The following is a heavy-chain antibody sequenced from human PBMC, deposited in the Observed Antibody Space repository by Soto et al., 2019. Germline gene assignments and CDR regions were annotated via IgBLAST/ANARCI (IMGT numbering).Heavy chain of an antibody. CDR3: AIRSSPFDY. CDR1: GFTFSSYG. D-gene: IGHD6-19*01. CDR2: ISYDGSNK. Sequence: AGGSLRLSCAASGFTFSSYGMHWVRQAPGKGLEWVAVISYDGSNKYYADSVEGRFTISRDNSKNTLYLQMNSLRAEDTAVYYCAIRSSPFDYWGQGTLVTVSS. J-gene: IGHJ4*02. V-gene: IGHV3-30*03.